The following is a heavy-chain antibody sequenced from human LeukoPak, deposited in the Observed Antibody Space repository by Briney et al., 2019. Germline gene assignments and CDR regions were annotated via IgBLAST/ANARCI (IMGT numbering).Heavy chain of an antibody. CDR2: IYTTGST. CDR1: GFTVSSNY. V-gene: IGHV3-53*01. J-gene: IGHJ4*02. Sequence: PGGSLRLSCAASGFTVSSNYMGWVRQAPGKGLEWVSVIYTTGSTDYADSVKGRFAISRDNAKNTLYLQMNSLRAEDTAVYYCARVHVGTSTTYPYDYWGQGTLVTVSS. CDR3: ARVHVGTSTTYPYDY. D-gene: IGHD1-14*01.